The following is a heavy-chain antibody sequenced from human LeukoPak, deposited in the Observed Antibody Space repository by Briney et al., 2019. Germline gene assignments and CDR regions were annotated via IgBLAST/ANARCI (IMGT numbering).Heavy chain of an antibody. CDR3: ARDGARSDFDY. J-gene: IGHJ4*02. V-gene: IGHV1-46*01. CDR1: GYTFSSYY. Sequence: ASVKVSCKASGYTFSSYYIYWVRQAPGQGLEWVGGISPSGGSTTYAQKFQGRVTMTRDTSTSTVYMELSSLRSEDTAVYYCARDGARSDFDYWGQGTLVTVSS. D-gene: IGHD3-3*01. CDR2: ISPSGGST.